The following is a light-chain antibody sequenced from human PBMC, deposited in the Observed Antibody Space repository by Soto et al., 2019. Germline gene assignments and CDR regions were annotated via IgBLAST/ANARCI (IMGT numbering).Light chain of an antibody. CDR1: QSVSSY. Sequence: EIVLTQSPATLSLSPGERVTLSCRASQSVSSYLAWYQQKPGQAPRLLIYDASNRATGIPARFSGSGSVTDFTLTISSLEPEDFAVYYCQQRSNWPRTFGQGTKVEIK. CDR3: QQRSNWPRT. CDR2: DAS. V-gene: IGKV3-11*01. J-gene: IGKJ1*01.